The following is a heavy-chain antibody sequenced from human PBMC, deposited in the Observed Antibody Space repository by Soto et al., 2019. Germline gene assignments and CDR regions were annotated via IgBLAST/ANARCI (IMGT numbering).Heavy chain of an antibody. J-gene: IGHJ4*02. Sequence: GGSLRLSCAVSGFTVSSNDMSWVRQAPGKGLEWVSIFYTGGSTYYSDSVKGRFTISRDNSKNTLYLQMNSLREEDTAVYYCVSYDFWSGYSDYWGQGTRVTVSS. CDR2: FYTGGST. CDR3: VSYDFWSGYSDY. D-gene: IGHD3-3*01. V-gene: IGHV3-66*01. CDR1: GFTVSSND.